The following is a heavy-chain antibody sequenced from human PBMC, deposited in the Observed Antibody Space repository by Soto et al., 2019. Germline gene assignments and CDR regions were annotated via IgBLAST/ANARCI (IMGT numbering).Heavy chain of an antibody. CDR2: IYYSGST. D-gene: IGHD6-13*01. V-gene: IGHV4-31*03. CDR3: ARDKGSLNWFDP. CDR1: GGSISSGGYY. J-gene: IGHJ5*02. Sequence: QVQLQESGPGLVKPSQTLSLTCTVSGGSISSGGYYWSWIRQHPGKGLEWIGYIYYSGSTYYNPSLKSRVTISVDTSKNQFALKLSSVTAADPAVYYCARDKGSLNWFDPWGQGTLVTVSS.